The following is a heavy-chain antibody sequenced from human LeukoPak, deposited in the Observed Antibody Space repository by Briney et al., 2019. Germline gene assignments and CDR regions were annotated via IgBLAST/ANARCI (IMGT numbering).Heavy chain of an antibody. CDR3: ARRGGVVLDY. D-gene: IGHD3-3*01. CDR2: IYHSGST. CDR1: SYSISSGYY. J-gene: IGHJ4*02. V-gene: IGHV4-38-2*01. Sequence: SETLSLTCAVSSYSISSGYYWGWIRQPPGKGLEWIGSIYHSGSTYYNPSLKSRVTISVDTSKNQFSLKLSSVTAADTAVYYCARRGGVVLDYWGQGTLVTVSS.